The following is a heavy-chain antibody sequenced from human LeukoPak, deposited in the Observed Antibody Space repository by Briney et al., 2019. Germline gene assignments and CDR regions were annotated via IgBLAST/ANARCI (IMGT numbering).Heavy chain of an antibody. CDR1: GFTFSSYS. V-gene: IGHV3-21*01. Sequence: GGSLRLSCAASGFTFSSYSMSWVRQARGEGLEWVSSISSSSSYIYYADSVKSRFTISRDNAKNSLYLQMNSLRAEDTAVYYCARERLGDYWGQGTLVTVSS. J-gene: IGHJ4*02. CDR3: ARERLGDY. CDR2: ISSSSSYI. D-gene: IGHD3-16*01.